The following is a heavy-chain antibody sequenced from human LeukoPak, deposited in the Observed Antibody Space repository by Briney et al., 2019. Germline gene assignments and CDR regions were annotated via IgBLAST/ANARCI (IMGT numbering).Heavy chain of an antibody. Sequence: ASVKVSCKASGYTFTSYGISWVRQAPGQGLEWVGWISTYNDNTNYAQKLQGRVTMTTDTSTGTAYMELRSLGSDDTAVYYCATTVTTSPSSFYYGMDVWGRGTTVTVSS. D-gene: IGHD4-11*01. J-gene: IGHJ6*02. CDR2: ISTYNDNT. CDR3: ATTVTTSPSSFYYGMDV. CDR1: GYTFTSYG. V-gene: IGHV1-18*01.